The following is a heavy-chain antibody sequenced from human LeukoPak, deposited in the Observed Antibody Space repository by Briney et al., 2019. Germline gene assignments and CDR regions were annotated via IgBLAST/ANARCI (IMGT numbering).Heavy chain of an antibody. CDR3: ARGSLASSSGSFFDY. J-gene: IGHJ4*02. V-gene: IGHV5-51*01. D-gene: IGHD2-15*01. CDR1: GYSFTSYW. Sequence: GESLKISCKSSGYSFTSYWIGWVRQMPGKGLEWMGIIYPGDSDTKYSPSFQGQVTISADKSISTAYLQWSSLKASDTAMYYCARGSLASSSGSFFDYWGQGTLVTVSS. CDR2: IYPGDSDT.